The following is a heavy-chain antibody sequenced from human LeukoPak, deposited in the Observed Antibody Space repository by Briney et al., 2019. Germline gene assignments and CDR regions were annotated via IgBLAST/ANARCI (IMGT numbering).Heavy chain of an antibody. CDR2: INPNSSVT. J-gene: IGHJ4*02. D-gene: IGHD5-12*01. CDR1: GYTFIGYD. Sequence: GASVKVSCKASGYTFIGYDMHWVRQAPGQGLEWMGWINPNSSVTNYAQKFQGRVTMTRDTSISTAYMELTSLRSDDTAVYYCATTRVTTTRLDYWGQGTLVTVSS. CDR3: ATTRVTTTRLDY. V-gene: IGHV1-2*02.